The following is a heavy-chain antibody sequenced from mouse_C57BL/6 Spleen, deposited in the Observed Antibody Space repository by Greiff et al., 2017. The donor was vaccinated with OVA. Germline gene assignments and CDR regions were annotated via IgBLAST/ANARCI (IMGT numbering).Heavy chain of an antibody. CDR1: GFTFSDYG. CDR2: ISSGSSTI. J-gene: IGHJ3*01. V-gene: IGHV5-17*01. Sequence: EVKVEESGGGLVKPGGSLKLSCAASGFTFSDYGMHWVRQAPEKGLEWVAYISSGSSTIYYADTVKGRFTISRDNAKNTLFLQMTSLRSEDTAMYYCAREEGFAYWGQGTLVTVSA. CDR3: AREEGFAY.